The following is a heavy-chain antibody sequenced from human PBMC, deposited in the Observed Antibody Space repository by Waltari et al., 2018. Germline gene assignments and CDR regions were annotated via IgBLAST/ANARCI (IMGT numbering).Heavy chain of an antibody. Sequence: QVQLVESGGGVVQPGRSLRLSCAASGFTFSSYALTWVRQAPGKGLEWVAVISYDGSNKYYADSVKGRFTISRDNSKNTLYLQMNSLRAEDTAVYYCARGPGDYEGIGDAFDIWGQGTMVTVSS. CDR2: ISYDGSNK. D-gene: IGHD4-17*01. CDR3: ARGPGDYEGIGDAFDI. V-gene: IGHV3-30*04. CDR1: GFTFSSYA. J-gene: IGHJ3*02.